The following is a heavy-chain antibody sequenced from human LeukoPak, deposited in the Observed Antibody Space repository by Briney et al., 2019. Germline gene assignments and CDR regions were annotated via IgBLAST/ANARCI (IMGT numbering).Heavy chain of an antibody. V-gene: IGHV4-38-2*01. Sequence: PSETLSLTCAVSGYSISSGYYWGWIRQPPGKGLEWIGSIYHSGSTYYNPSLKSRVTISVDTSKNQFSLKLSSLTAADTAVYYCAGPSTAMATSDFDYWGQGTLVTVSS. CDR2: IYHSGST. J-gene: IGHJ4*02. CDR3: AGPSTAMATSDFDY. D-gene: IGHD5-18*01. CDR1: GYSISSGYY.